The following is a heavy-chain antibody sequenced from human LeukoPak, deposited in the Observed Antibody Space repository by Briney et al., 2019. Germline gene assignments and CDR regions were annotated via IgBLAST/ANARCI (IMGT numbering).Heavy chain of an antibody. J-gene: IGHJ4*02. CDR1: GYTFTGYY. CDR3: AREWPYGSGTYGY. V-gene: IGHV1-2*06. CDR2: INPNSGGT. D-gene: IGHD3-10*01. Sequence: ASVKVSCXASGYTFTGYYMHWVRQAPGQGLEWMGRINPNSGGTNYAQKFQGRVTMTRDTSISTAYMELSRLRSDDTAVYYCAREWPYGSGTYGYWGQGTLVTVSS.